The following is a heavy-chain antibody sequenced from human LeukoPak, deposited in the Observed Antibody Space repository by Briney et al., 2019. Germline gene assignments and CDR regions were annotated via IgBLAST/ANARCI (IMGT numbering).Heavy chain of an antibody. D-gene: IGHD5-24*01. V-gene: IGHV7-4-1*02. J-gene: IGHJ4*02. CDR2: INTNTGNP. Sequence: ASVKVSCKASGYSFSNYAMNWVRQAPGQGLEWMGWINTNTGNPTYAQGFTGRFVFSLDTSVSTAYLQISSLKAEDTAVYYCARAAAPEDGYNYGISLDYWGQGTLVTVSS. CDR1: GYSFSNYA. CDR3: ARAAAPEDGYNYGISLDY.